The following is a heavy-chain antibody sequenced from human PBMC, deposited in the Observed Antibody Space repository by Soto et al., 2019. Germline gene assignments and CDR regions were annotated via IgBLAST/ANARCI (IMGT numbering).Heavy chain of an antibody. CDR1: GDSVSSNSAA. Sequence: PSQTLSLTCAISGDSVSSNSAAWNWIRQSPSRGLEWLGRTYYRSKWYNDYAVSVKSRITINPDTSKNQFSLQLNSVTPEDTAVYYCARWLYGTELVRLDIVVVPAAARGYYYYGMDVWGQGTTVTV. CDR3: ARWLYGTELVRLDIVVVPAAARGYYYYGMDV. CDR2: TYYRSKWYN. J-gene: IGHJ6*02. D-gene: IGHD2-2*03. V-gene: IGHV6-1*01.